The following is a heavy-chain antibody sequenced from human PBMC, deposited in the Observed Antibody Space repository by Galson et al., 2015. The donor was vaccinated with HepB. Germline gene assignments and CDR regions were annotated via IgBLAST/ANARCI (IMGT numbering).Heavy chain of an antibody. CDR3: ARPTTVTMGQYYYMDV. Sequence: SVKVSCKASGFTFTSYALDWVRQAPGQGLEWMGWINTNTGNPTYAQGFTGRYVFSLDTSVSTAYLQISSLKAEDTAVYYCARPTTVTMGQYYYMDVWGKGTTVTVSS. CDR1: GFTFTSYA. J-gene: IGHJ6*03. CDR2: INTNTGNP. D-gene: IGHD4-17*01. V-gene: IGHV7-4-1*02.